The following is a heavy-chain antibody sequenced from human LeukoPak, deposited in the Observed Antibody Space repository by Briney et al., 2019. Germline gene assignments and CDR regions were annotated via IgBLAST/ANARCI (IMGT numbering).Heavy chain of an antibody. CDR3: AKDLYDSSGYYYEVWGSGFDY. CDR2: IRYDGSNK. J-gene: IGHJ4*02. V-gene: IGHV3-30*02. Sequence: GGSLRLSCAASGFTFSSYGMQWVRQAPGKGLEWVAFIRYDGSNKYYADSVKGRFTISRDNSKNTLYLQMNSLRAEDTAVYYCAKDLYDSSGYYYEVWGSGFDYWGQGTLVTVSS. CDR1: GFTFSSYG. D-gene: IGHD3-22*01.